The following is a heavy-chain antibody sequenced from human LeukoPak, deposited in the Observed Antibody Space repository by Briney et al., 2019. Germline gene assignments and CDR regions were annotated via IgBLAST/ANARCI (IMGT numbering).Heavy chain of an antibody. V-gene: IGHV1-2*02. CDR3: ARAEYYDFWSGSFDY. D-gene: IGHD3-3*01. Sequence: ASVKVPCKASGYTFTGYYMHWVRQAPGQGLEWMGWINPNSGGTNYAQKFQGRVTMTRDTSISTAYMELSRLRSDDTAVYYCARAEYYDFWSGSFDYWGQGTLVTVSS. CDR2: INPNSGGT. J-gene: IGHJ4*02. CDR1: GYTFTGYY.